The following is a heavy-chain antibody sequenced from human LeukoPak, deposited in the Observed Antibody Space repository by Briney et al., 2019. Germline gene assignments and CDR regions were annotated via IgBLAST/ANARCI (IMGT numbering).Heavy chain of an antibody. D-gene: IGHD3-3*01. CDR2: INTKSGRT. V-gene: IGHV1-2*02. CDR3: ARADFIDAGPYLIGP. CDR1: GYSFTDYY. Sequence: ASVKVSCKTSGYSFTDYYIHWVRQAPGQGLEWMGWINTKSGRTSSARKFQGRVTMIRDPSITTVYMDMAWLTSDDTAIYFCARADFIDAGPYLIGPWGQGTLVTVSS. J-gene: IGHJ5*02.